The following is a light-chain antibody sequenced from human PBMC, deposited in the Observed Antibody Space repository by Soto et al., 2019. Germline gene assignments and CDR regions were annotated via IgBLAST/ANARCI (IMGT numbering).Light chain of an antibody. V-gene: IGKV3-20*01. CDR2: AAS. CDR1: QSVSSAY. CDR3: QQSHNSFT. J-gene: IGKJ5*01. Sequence: EIVFTQSPGTLSFSPGERATLSCRASQSVSSAYLAWYHQRPGQAPRLLIYAASTRATGIPDRFSGSGSGTDFTLTISRLEPEDFAVYYCQQSHNSFTFGQGTRLEIK.